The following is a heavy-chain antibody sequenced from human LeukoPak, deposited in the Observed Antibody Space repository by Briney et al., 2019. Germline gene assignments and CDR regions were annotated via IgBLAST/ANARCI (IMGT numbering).Heavy chain of an antibody. CDR3: ARWGRRGGWSADY. Sequence: KSSETLSLTCTVSGGSINSYQWSWIRQPPGKGLEWIGYIYYSGSTNYNPSLKSRVTISVDTAMNQFSLKLTSVTAADTAVYYCARWGRRGGWSADYWGQGTLVTVSS. CDR2: IYYSGST. V-gene: IGHV4-59*08. CDR1: GGSINSYQ. D-gene: IGHD6-19*01. J-gene: IGHJ4*02.